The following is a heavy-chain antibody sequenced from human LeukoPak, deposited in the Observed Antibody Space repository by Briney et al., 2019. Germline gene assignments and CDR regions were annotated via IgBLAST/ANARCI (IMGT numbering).Heavy chain of an antibody. CDR3: AKDGYSSSWYRAPRYYYMDV. Sequence: SETLSLTCTVSGGSISSGSYYWSWIRQPAGKGLEWIGRIYTSGSTNYNPSLKSRVTISVDTSKNQFSLKLSSVTAADTAVYYCAKDGYSSSWYRAPRYYYMDVWGKGTTVTISS. CDR2: IYTSGST. J-gene: IGHJ6*03. V-gene: IGHV4-61*02. D-gene: IGHD6-13*01. CDR1: GGSISSGSYY.